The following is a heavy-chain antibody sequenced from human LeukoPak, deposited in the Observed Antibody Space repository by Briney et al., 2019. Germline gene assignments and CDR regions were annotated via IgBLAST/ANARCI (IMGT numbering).Heavy chain of an antibody. CDR1: GFTFSSYW. CDR2: IKQDGSEK. CDR3: AKDFIGYFDY. V-gene: IGHV3-7*03. D-gene: IGHD3-10*01. J-gene: IGHJ4*02. Sequence: GGSLRLSCAASGFTFSSYWMTWVRQAPGKGLEWVANIKQDGSEKYYVDSVKGRFTISRDNAKNSLFLQMNSLRAEDTAVYYCAKDFIGYFDYWGQGTLVTVSS.